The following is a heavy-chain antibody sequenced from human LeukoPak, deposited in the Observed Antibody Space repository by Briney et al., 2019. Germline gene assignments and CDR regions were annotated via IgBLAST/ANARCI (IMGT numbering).Heavy chain of an antibody. V-gene: IGHV4-34*01. J-gene: IGHJ6*03. Sequence: SETLSLTCAVYGGSFSGYYWSWIRQPPGKGLEWIGEINHSGSTNYNPSLKSRVTISVDTSKNQFSLKLSSVTAADTAVYYCARRTYYYYYMDVWGKGTTVTISS. CDR3: ARRTYYYYYMDV. CDR2: INHSGST. CDR1: GGSFSGYY.